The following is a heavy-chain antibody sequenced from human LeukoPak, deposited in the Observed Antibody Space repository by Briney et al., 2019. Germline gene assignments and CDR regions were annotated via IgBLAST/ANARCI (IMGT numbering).Heavy chain of an antibody. CDR1: GYTFTGYY. V-gene: IGHV1-2*02. CDR3: ARDWGPGIYDFWSGPSGR. J-gene: IGHJ3*01. D-gene: IGHD3-3*01. Sequence: GASVKVSCKASGYTFTGYYMHWVRQAPGQGLEWMGWINPNSGGTNYAQKFQGRVTMTRDTSISTAYMELSRLRSDDTAVYYCARDWGPGIYDFWSGPSGRWGQGTMVTVSS. CDR2: INPNSGGT.